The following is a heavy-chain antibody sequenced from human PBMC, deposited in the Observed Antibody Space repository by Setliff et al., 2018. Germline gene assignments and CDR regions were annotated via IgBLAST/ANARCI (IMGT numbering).Heavy chain of an antibody. Sequence: GGSLRLSCAASGFSFSSYSMHWVRQAPGKGLEWVAVISYDGSKKYHADSVKGRFTISRDNSKNTLYLQMNSLRAEDTAVYYCCSGSYLFVYWGQGSLVTVSS. CDR2: ISYDGSKK. D-gene: IGHD1-26*01. CDR3: CSGSYLFVY. CDR1: GFSFSSYS. V-gene: IGHV3-30-3*01. J-gene: IGHJ4*02.